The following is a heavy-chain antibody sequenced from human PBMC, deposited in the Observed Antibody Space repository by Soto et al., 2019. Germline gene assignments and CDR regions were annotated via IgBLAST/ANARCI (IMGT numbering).Heavy chain of an antibody. Sequence: EVHLLEAGGNLIQPGGSLRLSCAASGFTFSSYAMSWVRQAPGQGLEWLSAISGPGATIYYADSVKGRFTISRVNSKNTLYLQMNSLTAEDTAVYYCAKMLTMVRGVTGLRDFDFWGQGTLVTVSS. CDR2: ISGPGATI. J-gene: IGHJ4*02. CDR3: AKMLTMVRGVTGLRDFDF. D-gene: IGHD3-10*01. CDR1: GFTFSSYA. V-gene: IGHV3-23*01.